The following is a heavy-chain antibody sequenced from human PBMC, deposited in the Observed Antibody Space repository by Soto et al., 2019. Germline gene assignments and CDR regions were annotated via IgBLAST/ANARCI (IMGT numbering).Heavy chain of an antibody. J-gene: IGHJ6*03. Sequence: PGGSLRLSCAASGFTFSSYAMSWVRQAPGKGLEWVAVIRCSGSSTYYADSVKGRFTISRDNSKNTLYLQMNSLRAEDTAVYYCAKSIAARFYYYYYMDVWGKGTTVTVSS. CDR1: GFTFSSYA. D-gene: IGHD6-6*01. CDR2: IRCSGSST. CDR3: AKSIAARFYYYYYMDV. V-gene: IGHV3-23*01.